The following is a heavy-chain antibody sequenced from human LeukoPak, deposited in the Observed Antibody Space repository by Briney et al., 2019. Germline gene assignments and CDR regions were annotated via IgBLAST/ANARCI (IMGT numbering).Heavy chain of an antibody. CDR3: ARWGVLLWFGESTYNWFDP. V-gene: IGHV4-34*01. CDR2: INHSGST. CDR1: GGSFSGYY. J-gene: IGHJ5*02. Sequence: PSETLSLTCAVYGGSFSGYYWSWIRQPPGKGREWIREINHSGSTNYNPSLKSRVTISVDTYKNQFSLKLSSVTAADTAVYYCARWGVLLWFGESTYNWFDPWGQGTLVTVSS. D-gene: IGHD3-10*01.